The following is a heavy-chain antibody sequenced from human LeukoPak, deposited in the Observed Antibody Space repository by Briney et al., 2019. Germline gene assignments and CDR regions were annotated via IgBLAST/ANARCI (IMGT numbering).Heavy chain of an antibody. J-gene: IGHJ5*02. V-gene: IGHV4-39*07. CDR2: IYYSGST. CDR1: GGSISSSSYY. Sequence: SETLSLTCTVSGGSISSSSYYWGWIRQPPGKGLEWIGSIYYSGSTYYNPSLKSRVTISVDTSKNQFSLKLSSVTAADTAVYYCARGIPLSGGSIRVRRLNWFDPWGQGTLVTVSS. D-gene: IGHD2-15*01. CDR3: ARGIPLSGGSIRVRRLNWFDP.